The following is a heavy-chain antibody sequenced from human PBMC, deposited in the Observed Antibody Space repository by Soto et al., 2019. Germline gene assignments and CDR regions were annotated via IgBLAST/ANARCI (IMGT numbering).Heavy chain of an antibody. V-gene: IGHV3-7*01. CDR3: VCGGNFFVY. CDR2: INQDGSER. Sequence: EVQLVESGGGLVQPGGSLRLPCAASGFTFSTYWMTWVRQPPGKGLEWVASINQDGSERYYVDSVRGRXTXXXXXXXXXXXXXXXXXXXEDTXVYYCVCGGNFFVYWGQGTLVTVS. CDR1: GFTFSTYW. D-gene: IGHD3-10*02. J-gene: IGHJ4*02.